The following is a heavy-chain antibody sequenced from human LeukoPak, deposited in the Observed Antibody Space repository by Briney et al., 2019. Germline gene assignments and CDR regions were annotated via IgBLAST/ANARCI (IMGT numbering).Heavy chain of an antibody. CDR1: GYSFTSYW. V-gene: IGHV5-51*01. CDR2: IYPGDSDT. Sequence: GESLQISCKGSGYSFTSYWIGWVRQMPGKGLEWMGTIYPGDSDTRYCPSFQGQVTISADKSISTAYLQWSSLKASDTAMYYCARATARVVVVVGYYYMDVWGKGTTVTVSS. J-gene: IGHJ6*03. D-gene: IGHD2-15*01. CDR3: ARATARVVVVVGYYYMDV.